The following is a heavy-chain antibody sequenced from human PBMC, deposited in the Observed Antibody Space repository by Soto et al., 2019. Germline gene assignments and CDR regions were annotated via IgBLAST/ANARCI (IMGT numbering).Heavy chain of an antibody. CDR2: IWHDGIVK. D-gene: IGHD1-26*01. CDR1: GFTFSTYG. V-gene: IGHV3-33*01. J-gene: IGHJ6*03. CDR3: ARGSHFLWGSSGSGYMDV. Sequence: QVQVVESGGGVVQPGRSLRLSCVVSGFTFSTYGMHWVRQAPGKGLEWVGVIWHDGIVKFYGDSVKGRFTISRDNSKSTLNLHMNSLRAEDTAVYYCARGSHFLWGSSGSGYMDVWGKGTTVNGSS.